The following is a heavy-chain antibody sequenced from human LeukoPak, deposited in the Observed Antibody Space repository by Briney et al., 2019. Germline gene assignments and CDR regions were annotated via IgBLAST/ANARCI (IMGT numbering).Heavy chain of an antibody. D-gene: IGHD5-18*01. Sequence: PGGSLRLSCAASEFTFTTYGMHWVRQAPGKGLEWVAVISYDGSNKYYADSVKGRFTISRDNSKNTLYLQMNSLRAEDTAVYYCAKELRGYSYGLRNNWFDPWGQGTLVTVSS. CDR3: AKELRGYSYGLRNNWFDP. CDR1: EFTFTTYG. V-gene: IGHV3-30*18. J-gene: IGHJ5*02. CDR2: ISYDGSNK.